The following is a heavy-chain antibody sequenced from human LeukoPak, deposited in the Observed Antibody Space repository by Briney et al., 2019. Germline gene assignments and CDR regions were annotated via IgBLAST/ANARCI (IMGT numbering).Heavy chain of an antibody. J-gene: IGHJ3*02. CDR1: GGTFSSYA. V-gene: IGHV1-8*02. CDR2: MNPNSGNT. CDR3: ASLHDAFDI. Sequence: GSSVKVSCKASGGTFSSYAISWVRQATGQGLEWMGWMNPNSGNTGYAQKFQGRVTMTRNTSISTAYMELSSLRSEDTAVYYCASLHDAFDIWGQGTMVTVSS.